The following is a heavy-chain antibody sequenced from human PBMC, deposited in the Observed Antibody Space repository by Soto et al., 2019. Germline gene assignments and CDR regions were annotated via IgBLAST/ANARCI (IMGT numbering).Heavy chain of an antibody. Sequence: HPGGSLRLSCAASGFTFSSYWMSWVRQAPGKGLEWVANIKQDGSEKYYVDSVKGRFTISRDNAKNSLYLQMNSLRAEDTAVYYCARDAGRITMIVGYFFDCWGQGTLVTVSS. CDR2: IKQDGSEK. CDR1: GFTFSSYW. CDR3: ARDAGRITMIVGYFFDC. V-gene: IGHV3-7*04. D-gene: IGHD3-22*01. J-gene: IGHJ4*02.